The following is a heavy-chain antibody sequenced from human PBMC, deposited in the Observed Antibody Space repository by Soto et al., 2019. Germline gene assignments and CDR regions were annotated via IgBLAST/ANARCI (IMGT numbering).Heavy chain of an antibody. D-gene: IGHD3-9*01. CDR2: IYYSGST. CDR3: ARVLRYFEANWFDP. CDR1: GGSISSSSYY. Sequence: SETLSLTCTVSGGSISSSSYYWGWIRQPPGKGLEWIGSIYYSGSTYYNPSLKSRVTISVDTSKNQFSLKLSSVTAADTAVYYCARVLRYFEANWFDPWGQGTLVTVSS. V-gene: IGHV4-39*01. J-gene: IGHJ5*02.